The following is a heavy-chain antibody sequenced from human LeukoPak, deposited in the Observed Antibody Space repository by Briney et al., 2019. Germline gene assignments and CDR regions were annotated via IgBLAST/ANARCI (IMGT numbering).Heavy chain of an antibody. V-gene: IGHV4-39*07. CDR2: IYYSGST. CDR3: ERDPTRILKIDY. Sequence: PSETLSLTCTVSGGSISSSSYYWGWIRQPPGKGLEWIGSIYYSGSTYYNPSLKSRVTISVDTSKNQFSLKLSSVTAADTAVYYCERDPTRILKIDYWGQETLVTV. D-gene: IGHD3-9*01. J-gene: IGHJ4*02. CDR1: GGSISSSSYY.